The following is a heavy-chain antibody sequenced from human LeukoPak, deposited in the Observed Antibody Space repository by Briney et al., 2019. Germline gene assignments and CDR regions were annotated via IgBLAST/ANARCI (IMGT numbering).Heavy chain of an antibody. CDR2: IKEDGTRK. CDR1: GFTVDTYW. Sequence: GGSLRLSCVASGFTVDTYWMSWVRQAPGKGLDWVAHIKEDGTRKYYVDSVRGRLTISRDNAKNSLYLQMNSLRAEDTAVYYCGKSGIAVAGGFDYWGQGSLVTVSS. CDR3: GKSGIAVAGGFDY. V-gene: IGHV3-7*03. D-gene: IGHD6-19*01. J-gene: IGHJ4*02.